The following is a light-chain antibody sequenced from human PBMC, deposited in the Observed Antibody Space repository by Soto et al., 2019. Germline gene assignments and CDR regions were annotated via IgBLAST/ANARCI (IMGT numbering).Light chain of an antibody. CDR1: QSMTTK. CDR2: GAF. Sequence: IVITQSPPTLSVSPGEGVTLSCRASQSMTTKLAWYQQKPGQAPRLLIHGAFTRATGIPARFSGSGSGTEFTLTISSLQPEDFATYYCLQHNSYPRTSAQRTKVDI. V-gene: IGKV3-15*01. CDR3: LQHNSYPRT. J-gene: IGKJ1*01.